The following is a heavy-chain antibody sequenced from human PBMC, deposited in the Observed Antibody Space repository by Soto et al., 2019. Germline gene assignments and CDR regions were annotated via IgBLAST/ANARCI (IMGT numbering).Heavy chain of an antibody. CDR1: GDSISSGGYY. V-gene: IGHV4-31*03. CDR3: ARSYYDSSGFYCHFDY. D-gene: IGHD3-22*01. CDR2: IYSSGST. Sequence: QVQLQESGPRLVKPSQTLSLTCTVSGDSISSGGYYWSWIRQHPGKGLEWIGYIYSSGSTYYNPSLRSRVTISVDTSKNQFSLNLSSVTAADTAVYYCARSYYDSSGFYCHFDYWGQGTLVTVSS. J-gene: IGHJ4*02.